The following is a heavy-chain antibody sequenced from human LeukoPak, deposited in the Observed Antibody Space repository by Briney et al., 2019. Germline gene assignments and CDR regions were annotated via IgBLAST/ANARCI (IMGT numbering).Heavy chain of an antibody. CDR1: GGSISSSSYY. CDR3: ARVERFWSGRPLDY. Sequence: SETLSLTCTVSGGSISSSSYYWGWIRQPPGKGLEWIGSIYYSGSTNYNPSLKSRVTISVDTSKNQFSLKLSSVTAADTAVYYCARVERFWSGRPLDYWGQGTLVTVSS. V-gene: IGHV4-39*01. CDR2: IYYSGST. J-gene: IGHJ4*02. D-gene: IGHD3-3*01.